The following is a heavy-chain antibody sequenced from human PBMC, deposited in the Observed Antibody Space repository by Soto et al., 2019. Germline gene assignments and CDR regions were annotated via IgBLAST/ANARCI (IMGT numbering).Heavy chain of an antibody. CDR3: ARDGGGVVVTAIRDAFDI. D-gene: IGHD2-21*02. CDR1: GGSISSGGYY. CDR2: IYYSGST. V-gene: IGHV4-31*03. J-gene: IGHJ3*02. Sequence: QVQLQESGPGLVKPSQTLSLTCTVSGGSISSGGYYWSWIRQHPGKGLEWIGYIYYSGSTYYNPSLKRRVTISVDTSKNQFSLKLSSVTAADTAVYYCARDGGGVVVTAIRDAFDIWGQGTMVTVSS.